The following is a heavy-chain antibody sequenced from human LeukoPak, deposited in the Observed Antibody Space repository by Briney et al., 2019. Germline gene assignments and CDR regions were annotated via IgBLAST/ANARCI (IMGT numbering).Heavy chain of an antibody. J-gene: IGHJ6*02. CDR2: INHSGST. V-gene: IGHV4-34*01. Sequence: SETLSLTCAVYGGSFSGYYWSWIRQPPGKGLEWIGEINHSGSTNYNPSLKSRVTISVDTSKNQFSLKLSSVTAADTAVHYCARGGGYDFWSGYGYYGMDVWGQGTTVTVSS. D-gene: IGHD3-3*01. CDR3: ARGGGYDFWSGYGYYGMDV. CDR1: GGSFSGYY.